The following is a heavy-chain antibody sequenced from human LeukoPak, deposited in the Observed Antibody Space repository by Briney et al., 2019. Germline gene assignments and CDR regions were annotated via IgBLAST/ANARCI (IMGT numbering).Heavy chain of an antibody. J-gene: IGHJ5*02. V-gene: IGHV1-8*01. CDR1: GYTFTSYD. CDR3: ARGPGVSDILTGHLFDP. CDR2: MNPNSGNT. D-gene: IGHD3-9*01. Sequence: ASVKVSCKASGYTFTSYDINWVRQATGQGLEWMGWMNPNSGNTGYAQKFQGRVTMTRNTSISTAYMELSSLRSEDTAVYYCARGPGVSDILTGHLFDPWGQGTLVTVSS.